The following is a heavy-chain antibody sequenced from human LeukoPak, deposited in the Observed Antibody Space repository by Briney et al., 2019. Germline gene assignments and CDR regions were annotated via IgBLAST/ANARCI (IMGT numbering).Heavy chain of an antibody. Sequence: GGSLRLSCAASGFTFSNYAMSWVRQAPGKGLEWVSAISGSGGSTYYADSVKGRFTISRDNSKNMVYLQMNSLRGDDTAVYYCAGVLRGAFDIWGQGKMVAVSS. J-gene: IGHJ3*02. CDR1: GFTFSNYA. CDR2: ISGSGGST. V-gene: IGHV3-23*01. CDR3: AGVLRGAFDI. D-gene: IGHD3-10*01.